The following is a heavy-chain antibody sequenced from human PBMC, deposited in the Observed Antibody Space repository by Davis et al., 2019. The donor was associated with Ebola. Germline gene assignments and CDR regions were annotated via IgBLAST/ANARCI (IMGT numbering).Heavy chain of an antibody. CDR1: GFTFSSYW. V-gene: IGHV3-74*01. CDR2: INSDGSST. J-gene: IGHJ4*02. D-gene: IGHD3-10*01. Sequence: PGGSLRLSCAASGFTFSSYWMHWVRQAPGKGLVWVSRINSDGSSTSYADSVKGRFTISRDNAENTLYLQLNSLRAEDTAVYYCARDYHGSGSYRRPGQNCPDYWGQGTLVTVSS. CDR3: ARDYHGSGSYRRPGQNCPDY.